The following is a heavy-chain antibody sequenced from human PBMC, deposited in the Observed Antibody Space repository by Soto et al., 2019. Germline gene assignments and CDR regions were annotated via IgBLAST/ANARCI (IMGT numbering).Heavy chain of an antibody. CDR3: ATDTYSSIRGGKYLDS. D-gene: IGHD6-13*01. Sequence: EVQLVESGGGLVKPGGSLRLSCAASGFTFSSYSMNWVRQAPGKGLEWVSSMSSSSGYLSYADSVKGRFTISRDNAKNSLYLQMNSLRAEDTAVYYCATDTYSSIRGGKYLDSWGQGTLVTVSS. CDR2: MSSSSGYL. V-gene: IGHV3-21*02. CDR1: GFTFSSYS. J-gene: IGHJ4*02.